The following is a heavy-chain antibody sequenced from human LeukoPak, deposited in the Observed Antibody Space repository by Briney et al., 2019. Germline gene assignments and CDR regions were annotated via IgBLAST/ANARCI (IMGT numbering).Heavy chain of an antibody. CDR3: ARDWLDYGGGFDY. J-gene: IGHJ4*02. CDR1: GGTFTSYA. V-gene: IGHV1-69*04. Sequence: SVKVSYKASGGTFTSYAISWVRQAPGQGLEWMGRIIPIFGIANYAQKFQGRVTITADKSTSTAYMELSSLRSEDTAVYYCARDWLDYGGGFDYWGQGTLVTVSS. CDR2: IIPIFGIA. D-gene: IGHD4-23*01.